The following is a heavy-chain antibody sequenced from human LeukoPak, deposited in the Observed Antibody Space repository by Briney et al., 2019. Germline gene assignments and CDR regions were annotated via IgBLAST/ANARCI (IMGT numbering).Heavy chain of an antibody. CDR3: ARNPLQYCSSTSCSSGSDAFDI. V-gene: IGHV1-2*02. Sequence: ASVKVSCKVSGYTLTELSMHWVRQAPGQGLEWMGWINPNSGGTNYAQKFQGRVTMTRDTSISTAYMELSRLRSDDTAVYYCARNPLQYCSSTSCSSGSDAFDIWGQGTMVTVSS. CDR1: GYTLTELS. J-gene: IGHJ3*02. CDR2: INPNSGGT. D-gene: IGHD2-2*01.